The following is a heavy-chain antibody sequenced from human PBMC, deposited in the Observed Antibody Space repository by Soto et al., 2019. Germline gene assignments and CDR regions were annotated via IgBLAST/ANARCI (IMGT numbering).Heavy chain of an antibody. CDR3: VRGQYTSSRWWYFDY. V-gene: IGHV3-11*05. CDR1: GFTFSDYY. D-gene: IGHD2-2*01. CDR2: ISESSSST. Sequence: QVHLVESGGGLVKPGGSLRLSCAASGFTFSDYYMTWIRQAPGKGLEWLSYISESSSSTSYAEYVKGRFTITSDNAKNSLYVQMHSLRVEDAAVYYCVRGQYTSSRWWYFDYWGQGSLVTVSS. J-gene: IGHJ4*02.